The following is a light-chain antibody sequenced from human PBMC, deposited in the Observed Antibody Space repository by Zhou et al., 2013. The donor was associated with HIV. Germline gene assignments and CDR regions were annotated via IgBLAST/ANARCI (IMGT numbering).Light chain of an antibody. CDR1: QNIDNW. CDR2: EAS. CDR3: QQYNGD. J-gene: IGKJ2*01. V-gene: IGKV1-5*03. Sequence: DIQMTQSPSTLSASVGDRVTITCRSRQNIDNWLAWYQQKPGKAPKPLIYEASKLQSGVPSRFSGSGSGTEFTLTISSLQPDDFATYYCQQYNGDFGQGTKLE.